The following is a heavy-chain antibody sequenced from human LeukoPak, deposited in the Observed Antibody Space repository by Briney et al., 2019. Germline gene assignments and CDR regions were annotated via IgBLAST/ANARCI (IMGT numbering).Heavy chain of an antibody. CDR2: IWYDGSNK. D-gene: IGHD4-17*01. CDR3: ARDDGDVLYYYYGMDV. J-gene: IGHJ6*02. V-gene: IGHV3-33*01. Sequence: GRSLRLSCAASGFTFSSYGMHWVRQAPGKGLEWVALIWYDGSNKYYADSVKGRFTISRDNSKNTLYLQMNSLRAEDTSVYYCARDDGDVLYYYYGMDVWGQGTTVTVSS. CDR1: GFTFSSYG.